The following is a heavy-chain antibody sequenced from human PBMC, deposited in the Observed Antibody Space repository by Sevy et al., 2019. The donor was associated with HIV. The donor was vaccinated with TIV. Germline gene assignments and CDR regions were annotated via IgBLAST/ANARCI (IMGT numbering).Heavy chain of an antibody. Sequence: SETLSLTCTVSGGSITSLYWNWIRQPPGKGLEWIANIYYNGHINYNPSLKSRVTLSLDTSNNQFSLRLSAVTAADTAMYECAGGNAWGRGYSWGQGTLVTVSS. D-gene: IGHD1-26*01. V-gene: IGHV4-59*08. J-gene: IGHJ4*02. CDR1: GGSITSLY. CDR2: IYYNGHI. CDR3: AGGNAWGRGYS.